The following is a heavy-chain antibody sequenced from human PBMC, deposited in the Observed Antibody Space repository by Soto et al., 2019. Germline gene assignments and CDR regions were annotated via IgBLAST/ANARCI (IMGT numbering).Heavy chain of an antibody. CDR3: AREGQLGY. CDR2: ISGYNGNT. V-gene: IGHV1-18*01. J-gene: IGHJ4*02. Sequence: QIQLVQSGAEVKKPGASVKVSCQASGYTFSNYGFSWVRQAPGQGLEWMGWISGYNGNTNYAERLQGRVTMTTDTSTSTAYMELKSLRYDDTAVYYCAREGQLGYWGQGTPVTVSS. D-gene: IGHD6-6*01. CDR1: GYTFSNYG.